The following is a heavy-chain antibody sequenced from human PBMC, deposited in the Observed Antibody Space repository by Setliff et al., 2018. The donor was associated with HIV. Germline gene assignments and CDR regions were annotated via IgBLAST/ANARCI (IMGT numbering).Heavy chain of an antibody. CDR3: ARAPYYDYRGLAVYYFDY. Sequence: PSETLSLTCIASGGSINSTSYYWGWIRQPPGQGLEWIGTIYYSGDTFYNTSLKTRITISVDTSKNHLSLKVSSLTAADTAVYYCARAPYYDYRGLAVYYFDYWGQGTLVTVSS. V-gene: IGHV4-39*07. CDR1: GGSINSTSYY. D-gene: IGHD3-22*01. CDR2: IYYSGDT. J-gene: IGHJ4*02.